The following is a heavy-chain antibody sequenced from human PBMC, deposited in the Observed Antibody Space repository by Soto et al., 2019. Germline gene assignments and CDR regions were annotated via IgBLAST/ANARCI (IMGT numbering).Heavy chain of an antibody. V-gene: IGHV4-30-4*08. J-gene: IGHJ5*01. D-gene: IGHD5-18*01. CDR2: IYDSGVT. CDR3: VRDLAHGYTGNA. Sequence: LSLTCSLSGAVVTSGENYWSWVRQPPGKGLEWLGYIYDSGVTSYTPALKSRVTLSLDRPSNQVSLKLRSVTAADTAVYFRVRDLAHGYTGNAWGHGTSVTVYS. CDR1: GAVVTSGENY.